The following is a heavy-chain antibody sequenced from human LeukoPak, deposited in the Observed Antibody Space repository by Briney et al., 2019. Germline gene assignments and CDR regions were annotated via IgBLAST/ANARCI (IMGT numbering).Heavy chain of an antibody. V-gene: IGHV4-59*01. CDR3: ARVRCSGGSCYYDY. D-gene: IGHD2-15*01. Sequence: SETLSLTCTVSGGSISSYYWSRLRQPPGKGLEWIGYIYYSGSTNYNPSLKSRVTISVDTSKNQFSLKLSSVTAADTAVYYCARVRCSGGSCYYDYWGQGTLVTVSS. J-gene: IGHJ4*02. CDR2: IYYSGST. CDR1: GGSISSYY.